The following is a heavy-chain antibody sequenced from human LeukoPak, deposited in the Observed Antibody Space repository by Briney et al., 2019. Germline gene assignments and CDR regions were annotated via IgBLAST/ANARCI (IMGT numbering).Heavy chain of an antibody. CDR1: GFTFSSHS. CDR3: ARVQTGTTNWFDP. CDR2: MSYDGTNK. D-gene: IGHD1-1*01. V-gene: IGHV3-30-3*01. Sequence: GRSLRLSCTASGFTFSSHSIYWVRQAPGKGLEWVSLMSYDGTNKYYADSVKGRFTISRDNAKNSLYLQMNSLRAEDTAVYYCARVQTGTTNWFDPWGQGTLVTVSS. J-gene: IGHJ5*02.